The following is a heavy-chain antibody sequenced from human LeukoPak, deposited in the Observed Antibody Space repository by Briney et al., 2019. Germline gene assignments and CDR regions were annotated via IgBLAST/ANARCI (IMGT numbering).Heavy chain of an antibody. CDR1: GGSVSSYY. J-gene: IGHJ6*02. CDR3: ARGSGYYDILTGPDDYYGMDV. CDR2: IYYSGST. V-gene: IGHV4-59*02. Sequence: SETLSLTCTVSGGSVSSYYWSWIRQPPGKGLEWIAYIYYSGSTNYNPSLKSRVTISVDTSKNQFSLKLSSVTAADTAVYYCARGSGYYDILTGPDDYYGMDVWGQGTTVTVSS. D-gene: IGHD3-9*01.